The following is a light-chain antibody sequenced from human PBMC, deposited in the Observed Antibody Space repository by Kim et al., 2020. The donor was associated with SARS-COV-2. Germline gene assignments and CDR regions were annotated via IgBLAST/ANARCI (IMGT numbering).Light chain of an antibody. CDR1: SSDVGAYNY. Sequence: QSALTQPPSASGSLGQSVTISCTGASSDVGAYNYVSWYQQHPGKAPQLMIYEVSQRPSGVPDRFSGSKSGNTAFLTVSGLQAEDEADYHCGSYAGTNSVLFGGGTQLTAL. CDR2: EVS. V-gene: IGLV2-8*01. J-gene: IGLJ2*01. CDR3: GSYAGTNSVL.